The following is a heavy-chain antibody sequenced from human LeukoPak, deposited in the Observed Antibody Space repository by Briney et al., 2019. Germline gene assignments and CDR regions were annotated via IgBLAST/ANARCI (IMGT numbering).Heavy chain of an antibody. CDR1: GFTVSSYS. Sequence: GGSLRLSCAASGFTVSSYSMNWVRQAPGKGLEWVSSISSSSSYIYYADSVKGRFTISRDNAKNSLYLQMNSLRAEDTAVYYCARDGGDYVNFDYWGQGTLVTVSS. J-gene: IGHJ4*02. V-gene: IGHV3-21*01. D-gene: IGHD4-17*01. CDR2: ISSSSSYI. CDR3: ARDGGDYVNFDY.